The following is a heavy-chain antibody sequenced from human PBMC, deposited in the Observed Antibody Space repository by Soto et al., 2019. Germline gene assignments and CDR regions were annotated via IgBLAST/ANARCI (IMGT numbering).Heavy chain of an antibody. CDR3: TRDSGGRDAY. V-gene: IGHV3-74*01. D-gene: IGHD2-15*01. CDR1: GFTFISYW. Sequence: GWSLRLACASSGFTFISYWMHWARQVPGKGLVWVSRINTDGSITSHADSVKGRFTISRDNAKNTLYLQMNSLRADDTAVYYCTRDSGGRDAYWGQGALVTVSS. CDR2: INTDGSIT. J-gene: IGHJ4*02.